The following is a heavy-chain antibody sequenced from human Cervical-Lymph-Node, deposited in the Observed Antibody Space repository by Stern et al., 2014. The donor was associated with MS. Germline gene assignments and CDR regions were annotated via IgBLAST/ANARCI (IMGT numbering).Heavy chain of an antibody. D-gene: IGHD2-8*01. Sequence: QVQLVESGAEVKKPGASVKVSCKASGYTFTSYGISWVRQAPGQGLEWMGWISAYNGNTNYAQKLQGRVTMTTDTSTSTAYMELRSLRSDDTAVYYCARVPPPFCTNGVCHPGRDWFDPWGQGTLVTVSS. J-gene: IGHJ5*02. CDR3: ARVPPPFCTNGVCHPGRDWFDP. CDR2: ISAYNGNT. V-gene: IGHV1-18*01. CDR1: GYTFTSYG.